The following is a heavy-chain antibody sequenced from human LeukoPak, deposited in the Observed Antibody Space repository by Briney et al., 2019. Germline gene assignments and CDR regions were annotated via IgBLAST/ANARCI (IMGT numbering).Heavy chain of an antibody. V-gene: IGHV4-59*01. CDR3: AKRITRVVRGVIKDAFDI. Sequence: NPSETLSLTCTVSGGSISSYYWSWIRQPPGKGLEWIGYIYYSGSTNYNPSLKSRVTISVDTSKNQFSLKLSSVTAADTAVYYCAKRITRVVRGVIKDAFDIWGQGTMVTVSS. CDR2: IYYSGST. D-gene: IGHD3-10*01. J-gene: IGHJ3*02. CDR1: GGSISSYY.